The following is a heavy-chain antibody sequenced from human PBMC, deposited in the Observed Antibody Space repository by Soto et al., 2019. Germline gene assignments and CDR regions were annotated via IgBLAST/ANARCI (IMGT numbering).Heavy chain of an antibody. J-gene: IGHJ5*02. D-gene: IGHD4-17*01. CDR1: GFTFSSYE. CDR2: ISSSGSTI. Sequence: SGGSLRLSCAASGFTFSSYEMNWVRQAPGKGLEWVSYISSSGSTIYYADSVKGRFTISRDNAKNSLYLQMNSLRAEDTAVYYCARGSSLATVTRRPFGFDPWGQGTLVTVSS. CDR3: ARGSSLATVTRRPFGFDP. V-gene: IGHV3-48*03.